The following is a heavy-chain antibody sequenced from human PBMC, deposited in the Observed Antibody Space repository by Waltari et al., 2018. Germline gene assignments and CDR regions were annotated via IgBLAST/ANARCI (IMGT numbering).Heavy chain of an antibody. CDR2: SYPSDSDT. CDR1: GYSFTSYW. J-gene: IGHJ4*02. D-gene: IGHD3-10*01. V-gene: IGHV5-51*01. Sequence: EVQLVPSGAEVKKTGGSLRISCKGSGYSFTSYWIGWVRQMPGKGLAWIGSSYPSDSDTRYSPSFQCQVTISADKSISTAYLQWISLKASDTALYYCAKDMFDRSFGDLVDYWGQGTLVTVSS. CDR3: AKDMFDRSFGDLVDY.